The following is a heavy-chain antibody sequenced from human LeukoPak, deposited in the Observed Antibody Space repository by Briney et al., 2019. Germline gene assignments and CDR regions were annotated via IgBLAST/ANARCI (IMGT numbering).Heavy chain of an antibody. CDR1: GGTFSSYT. V-gene: IGHV1-69*05. Sequence: SVKVSCKASGGTFSSYTISWVRQAPGQGLEWMGGIIPIFGTANYAQKFQGRVTITTDESTSTAYMELSSLRSEDTAVYYCTRGSLGGYYYYYYMDVWGKGTTVTVSS. J-gene: IGHJ6*03. CDR2: IIPIFGTA. CDR3: TRGSLGGYYYYYYMDV. D-gene: IGHD3-16*01.